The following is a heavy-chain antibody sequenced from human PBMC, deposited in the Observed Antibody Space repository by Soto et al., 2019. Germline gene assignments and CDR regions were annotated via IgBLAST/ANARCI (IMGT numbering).Heavy chain of an antibody. D-gene: IGHD2-21*02. CDR3: ARVATAMTYDF. CDR2: ISATGGGT. J-gene: IGHJ4*02. V-gene: IGHV3-23*01. CDR1: GFKFSNYA. Sequence: GGSLRLSCAASGFKFSNYAMSWVRQAPGKGLEWVSLISATGGGTYYADFVKGRFTISRDTANNILYLEMNSLRAEDTSLYYCARVATAMTYDFWGQGTQVTVSS.